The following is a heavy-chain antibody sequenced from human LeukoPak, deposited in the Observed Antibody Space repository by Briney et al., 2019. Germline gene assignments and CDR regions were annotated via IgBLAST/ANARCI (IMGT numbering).Heavy chain of an antibody. CDR3: ARGVMTGYSSSWHFDY. D-gene: IGHD6-13*01. Sequence: SETLSLTCTVSGGSISSYYWSWIRQPPGKGLEWIGYIYYSGSTNYNPSLKSRVTISVDTSKNQFSLKLSSVTAAATAVYYCARGVMTGYSSSWHFDYWGQGTLVTVSS. CDR2: IYYSGST. V-gene: IGHV4-59*01. J-gene: IGHJ4*02. CDR1: GGSISSYY.